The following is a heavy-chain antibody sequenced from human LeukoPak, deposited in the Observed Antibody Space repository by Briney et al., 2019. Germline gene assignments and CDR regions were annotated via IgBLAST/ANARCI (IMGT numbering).Heavy chain of an antibody. CDR2: IYPAASDT. Sequence: GASLQISCKGSGSSFTSYWIGWVRQLPGKGLEWMGVIYPAASDTRYSPSFEGQVTISAEKSISTAYLQWSSLKASDTAMYYCASTNSGSRYDTFDIWGQGTPVTVSS. CDR3: ASTNSGSRYDTFDI. J-gene: IGHJ3*02. D-gene: IGHD1-26*01. V-gene: IGHV5-51*01. CDR1: GSSFTSYW.